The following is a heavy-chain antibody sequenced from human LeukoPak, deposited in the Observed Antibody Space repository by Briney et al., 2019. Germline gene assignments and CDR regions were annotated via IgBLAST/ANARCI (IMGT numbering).Heavy chain of an antibody. CDR3: ARGRDYGNH. J-gene: IGHJ5*02. V-gene: IGHV3-23*01. CDR2: VSDSGSST. D-gene: IGHD4-17*01. Sequence: GGSLRLSCAASGFTFSSYAMSWVRQAPGKGLEWVSAVSDSGSSTYYADSVKGRFTISRDNSKNTLYLQMSSLRAEDTAVYYCARGRDYGNHWGQGTLVTVSS. CDR1: GFTFSSYA.